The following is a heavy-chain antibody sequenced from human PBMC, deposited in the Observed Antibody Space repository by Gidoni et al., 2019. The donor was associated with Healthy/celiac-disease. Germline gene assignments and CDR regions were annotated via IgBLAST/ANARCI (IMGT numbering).Heavy chain of an antibody. D-gene: IGHD1-26*01. V-gene: IGHV4-39*01. CDR1: GGSISSSSYY. J-gene: IGHJ4*02. CDR2: IYYSGST. CDR3: ARRGGSYYPFDY. Sequence: QLQLQESGPGLVKPSETLSLTCTVPGGSISSSSYYWGWIRQPPGKGLEWIGSIYYSGSTYYNPSLKSRVTISVDTSKNEFSLKLSSVTAADTAVYYCARRGGSYYPFDYWGQGTLVTVSS.